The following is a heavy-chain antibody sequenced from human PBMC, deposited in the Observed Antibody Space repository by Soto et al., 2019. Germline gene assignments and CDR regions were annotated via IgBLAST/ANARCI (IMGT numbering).Heavy chain of an antibody. CDR3: AKDLTPLALFGVIDY. J-gene: IGHJ4*02. CDR1: GFTFKTYG. Sequence: GGSLRLSCAASGFTFKTYGMHWVRQAPGKGLEWVAVISHDGNNEDYADSVRGRFTISRDNSKNMLFLEMNSLRVEDTAAYFCAKDLTPLALFGVIDYWGQGALVTVSS. D-gene: IGHD3-3*01. V-gene: IGHV3-30*18. CDR2: ISHDGNNE.